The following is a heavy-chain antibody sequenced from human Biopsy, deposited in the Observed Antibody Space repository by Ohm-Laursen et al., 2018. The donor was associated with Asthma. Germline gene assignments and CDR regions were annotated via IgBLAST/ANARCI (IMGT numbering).Heavy chain of an antibody. CDR3: AKRRGYSGRDNDY. CDR2: ISYDGNHK. V-gene: IGHV3-30*18. CDR1: GFMFRSFG. J-gene: IGHJ4*02. D-gene: IGHD5-12*01. Sequence: SLRLSCIASGFMFRSFGMRWVRQAPGKGLEWVAVISYDGNHKFYEDSVKGRFTISRDNSKNTLYLQMNSLRTEDTAVYYCAKRRGYSGRDNDYWGQGTLVIVSS.